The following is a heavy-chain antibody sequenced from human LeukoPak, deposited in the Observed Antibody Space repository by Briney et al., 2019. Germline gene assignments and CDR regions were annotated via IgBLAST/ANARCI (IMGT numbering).Heavy chain of an antibody. V-gene: IGHV1-69*13. J-gene: IGHJ4*02. D-gene: IGHD1-26*01. Sequence: ASVKVSCMSSGYTFTRYYMHWVRQAPGQGLEWMGGIIPIFGTANYAQKFQGRVTITADESTSTAYMELSSLRSEDTAVYYCARLVGAADPNDYWGQGTLVTVSS. CDR2: IIPIFGTA. CDR1: GYTFTRYY. CDR3: ARLVGAADPNDY.